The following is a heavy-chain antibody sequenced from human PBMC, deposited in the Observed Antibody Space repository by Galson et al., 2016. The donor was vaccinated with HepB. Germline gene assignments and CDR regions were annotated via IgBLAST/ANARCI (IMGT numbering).Heavy chain of an antibody. CDR2: IYYSGST. D-gene: IGHD2-15*01. CDR1: GGSISSGGYY. CDR3: ARATYCSGGNCYFDY. J-gene: IGHJ4*02. V-gene: IGHV4-31*03. Sequence: TLSLTCTASGGSISSGGYYWSWIRQHPGKGLEWIGYIYYSGSTYYNPSLKSRVTISVDPSKNQFSLKLSSVTAAATAVYYCARATYCSGGNCYFDYWGQGTLVTVSS.